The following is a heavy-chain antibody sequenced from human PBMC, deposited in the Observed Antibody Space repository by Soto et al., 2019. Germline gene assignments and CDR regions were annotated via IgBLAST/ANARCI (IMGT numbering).Heavy chain of an antibody. CDR2: ISSSGSTI. CDR3: ARDTQGGCSSTSCYNRPYYYYGMDV. J-gene: IGHJ6*02. V-gene: IGHV3-11*01. D-gene: IGHD2-2*02. CDR1: GFTFSDYY. Sequence: GGSLRLSCAASGFTFSDYYMSWIRQAPGKGLEWVSYISSSGSTIYYADSVKGRFTISRDNAKNSLYLQMNSLRAEDTAVYCCARDTQGGCSSTSCYNRPYYYYGMDVWGQGTTVTVSS.